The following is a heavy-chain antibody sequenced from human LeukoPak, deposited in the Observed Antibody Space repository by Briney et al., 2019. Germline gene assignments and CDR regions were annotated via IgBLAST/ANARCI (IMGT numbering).Heavy chain of an antibody. J-gene: IGHJ4*02. CDR2: IYTSGST. CDR1: GGSISSYY. CDR3: ARVQSEAAHLFDY. V-gene: IGHV4-4*07. Sequence: PSETLSLTCTVSGGSISSYYWSWLRQPAGKGLEWIGRIYTSGSTNYNPSLKSRVTMSVDTSKNQFSLKLSSVTAADTAVYYCARVQSEAAHLFDYWGQGTLVTVSS. D-gene: IGHD6-6*01.